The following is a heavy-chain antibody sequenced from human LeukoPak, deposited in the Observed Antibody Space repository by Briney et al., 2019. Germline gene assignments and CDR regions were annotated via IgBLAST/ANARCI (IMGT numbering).Heavy chain of an antibody. CDR3: ARTRAVAGNLDY. CDR1: GGSISSYY. D-gene: IGHD6-19*01. V-gene: IGHV4-4*07. Sequence: PSETLSLTCTVSGGSISSYYWSWIRQPAGKGLEWIGRIYTSGSTNYNPSLKSRVTMSVDASKNQFSLKLSSVTAADTAAYYCARTRAVAGNLDYWGQGTLVTVSS. J-gene: IGHJ4*02. CDR2: IYTSGST.